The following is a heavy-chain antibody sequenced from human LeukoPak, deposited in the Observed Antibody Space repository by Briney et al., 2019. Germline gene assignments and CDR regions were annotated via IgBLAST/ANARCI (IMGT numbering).Heavy chain of an antibody. CDR1: GLTFANYA. CDR3: ATLAATTRSFDY. Sequence: GGSLRLSCAASGLTFANYAMTWVRQAPGKGLEWVSLISGSGDIIYDADSVKGRFTISRDNSENTPYLQMNSLRAEDTAVYYCATLAATTRSFDYWGQGTLVTVSS. CDR2: ISGSGDII. D-gene: IGHD5-12*01. V-gene: IGHV3-23*01. J-gene: IGHJ4*02.